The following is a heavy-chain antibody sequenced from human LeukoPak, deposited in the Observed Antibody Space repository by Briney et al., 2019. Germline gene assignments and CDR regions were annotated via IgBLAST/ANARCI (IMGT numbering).Heavy chain of an antibody. V-gene: IGHV7-4-1*02. CDR3: ARGGSSWYGGHAEYFQY. CDR1: GYSFTSYT. J-gene: IGHJ1*01. Sequence: ASVKVSCKASGYSFTSYTMNWVRQAPGQGLEWMGWINTNTGNPTYAQGFTGRFVFSLDTSVSTAYLQISSPKAEDTAVYYCARGGSSWYGGHAEYFQYWGQGTLVTVSS. CDR2: INTNTGNP. D-gene: IGHD6-13*01.